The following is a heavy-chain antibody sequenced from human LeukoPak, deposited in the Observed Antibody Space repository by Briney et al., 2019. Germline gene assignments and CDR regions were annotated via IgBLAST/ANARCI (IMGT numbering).Heavy chain of an antibody. CDR3: AKTHRTYYYDSSGYNDAFDI. J-gene: IGHJ3*02. Sequence: PGGSLRLSCAASGFTFSRYGMSWVRQAPGKGLEWVSAISGSGGSTYYADSVKGRFTISRDNSKNTLYLQMNSLRAEDTAVYYCAKTHRTYYYDSSGYNDAFDIWGQGTMVTVSS. CDR2: ISGSGGST. D-gene: IGHD3-22*01. V-gene: IGHV3-23*01. CDR1: GFTFSRYG.